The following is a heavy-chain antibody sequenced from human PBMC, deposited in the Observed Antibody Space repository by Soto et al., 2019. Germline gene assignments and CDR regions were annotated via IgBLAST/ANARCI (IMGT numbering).Heavy chain of an antibody. D-gene: IGHD1-7*01. CDR2: IIPILDIT. CDR1: GGTFSSYP. CDR3: ARPTSTGTTSGYYFDY. V-gene: IGHV1-69*02. J-gene: IGHJ4*02. Sequence: QVQLVQSGAEVKKPGSSVKVSCKACGGTFSSYPISWVRQAPGQGLEWMGRIIPILDITDYAQRFQGRVTITADKSTSTAYMELSSLITDDTAVYYCARPTSTGTTSGYYFDYWGQGTLVTVSS.